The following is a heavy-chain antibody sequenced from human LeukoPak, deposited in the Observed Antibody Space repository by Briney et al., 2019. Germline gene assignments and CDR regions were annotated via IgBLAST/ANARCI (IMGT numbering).Heavy chain of an antibody. D-gene: IGHD1-26*01. Sequence: SETLSLTCTVSGGSISSHYWSWIRQTPGKELEYIGQINYSWSTYYNPSLNTRVTLSIDTSKNQFSLKLRSVTAADAAVYYCARDIEAVGATLYFDYWGRGTLVTVSS. CDR1: GGSISSHY. CDR3: ARDIEAVGATLYFDY. J-gene: IGHJ4*01. CDR2: INYSWST. V-gene: IGHV4-59*11.